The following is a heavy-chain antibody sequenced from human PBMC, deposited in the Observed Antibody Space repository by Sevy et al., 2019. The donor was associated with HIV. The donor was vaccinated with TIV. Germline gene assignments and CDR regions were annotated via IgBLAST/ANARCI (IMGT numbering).Heavy chain of an antibody. Sequence: ASVKVSCKASGGTFDTYSISWLRQASGQGPEWLGGTTPMFATASYAQKFQGRVTIAADKSTNTAYMELRSLTSEDSAVYYCARDSDVTFGGGDAFDIWGQGTKVTVSS. V-gene: IGHV1-69*06. J-gene: IGHJ3*02. CDR1: GGTFDTYS. CDR3: ARDSDVTFGGGDAFDI. CDR2: TTPMFATA. D-gene: IGHD3-16*01.